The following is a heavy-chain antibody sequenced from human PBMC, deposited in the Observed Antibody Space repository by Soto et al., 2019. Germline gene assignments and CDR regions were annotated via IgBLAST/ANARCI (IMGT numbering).Heavy chain of an antibody. CDR2: ISGSGFKK. Sequence: PGGSLRLSCAASGFIFENFGMSWVRQAPGKGLEWISSISGSGFKKYYADSVKGRFTISGDNSKSTVYLELNNLSAEDTAVYHCAKNQGVELVPLATVDWFNPWGQGSVVTVPS. J-gene: IGHJ5*02. V-gene: IGHV3-23*01. D-gene: IGHD1-26*01. CDR1: GFIFENFG. CDR3: AKNQGVELVPLATVDWFNP.